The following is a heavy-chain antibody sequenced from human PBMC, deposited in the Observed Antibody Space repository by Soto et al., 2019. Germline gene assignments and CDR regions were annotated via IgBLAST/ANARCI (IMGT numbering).Heavy chain of an antibody. V-gene: IGHV1-3*01. CDR3: ARKGLRNFYSSWSGPLDY. CDR1: GYTFTSYA. D-gene: IGHD6-6*01. J-gene: IGHJ4*02. CDR2: INAGNGNT. Sequence: ASVKVSCKASGYTFTSYAMHWVRQAPGQRLEWMGWINAGNGNTKYSQKFQGRVTITRDASASTAYMELSSLRSEDTAVYYCARKGLRNFYSSWSGPLDYWGKGTLVTASS.